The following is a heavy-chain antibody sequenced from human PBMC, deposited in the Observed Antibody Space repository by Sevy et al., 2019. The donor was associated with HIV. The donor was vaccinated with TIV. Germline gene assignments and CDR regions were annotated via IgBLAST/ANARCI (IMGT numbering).Heavy chain of an antibody. J-gene: IGHJ4*02. CDR3: ARDSTTRPGVLDY. CDR1: GGSISSYF. CDR2: IYFTGNT. Sequence: SETLSLTCSVSGGSISSYFWTWVRQSPGKGLEWIGSIYFTGNTDYSPALKSRVILSLDTSKSQFSLTLKSVTAADTAIYFCARDSTTRPGVLDYWGQGTLVTVSS. V-gene: IGHV4-59*01. D-gene: IGHD1-1*01.